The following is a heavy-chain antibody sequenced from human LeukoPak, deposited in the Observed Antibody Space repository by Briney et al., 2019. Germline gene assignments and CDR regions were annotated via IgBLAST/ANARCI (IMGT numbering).Heavy chain of an antibody. CDR1: GFIFDDAV. Sequence: GGSLRLSCAASGFIFDDAVMHWLRQAPGKGLEWVSGVSRKSDYRAYADSVKGRFTISRDNARNSLYLQMNSLRAEDTALYYCAKERYDGSGAAYDNWGQGTLVTVSS. CDR2: VSRKSDYR. D-gene: IGHD3-10*01. CDR3: AKERYDGSGAAYDN. J-gene: IGHJ4*02. V-gene: IGHV3-9*01.